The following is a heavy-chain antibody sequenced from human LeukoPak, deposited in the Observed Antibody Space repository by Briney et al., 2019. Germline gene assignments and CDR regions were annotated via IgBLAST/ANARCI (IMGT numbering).Heavy chain of an antibody. CDR1: GGSISSSSYY. D-gene: IGHD3-16*02. J-gene: IGHJ3*02. Sequence: SETLSLTCTVSGGSISSSSYYWGWIRQPPGKGLEWIGSIYYSGSTYYNPSLKSRVTISVDTSKNQFSLKLSSVTAADTAVYYCARDRLRLGELSLYAFDIWGQGTMVTVSS. CDR3: ARDRLRLGELSLYAFDI. V-gene: IGHV4-39*07. CDR2: IYYSGST.